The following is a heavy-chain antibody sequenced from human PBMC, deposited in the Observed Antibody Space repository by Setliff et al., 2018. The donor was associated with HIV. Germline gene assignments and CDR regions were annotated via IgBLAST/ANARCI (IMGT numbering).Heavy chain of an antibody. CDR3: ARDKDGFDI. V-gene: IGHV1-2*06. CDR1: GYTFTGYY. J-gene: IGHJ3*02. CDR2: INPNSGDT. D-gene: IGHD2-15*01. Sequence: ASVKVSCKASGYTFTGYYINWVRRAPGQGLEWMGRINPNSGDTNYTQSFQGRVTMTRDRSINTAYLELSSLKSDDTAVYYCARDKDGFDIWGQGTMVTVSS.